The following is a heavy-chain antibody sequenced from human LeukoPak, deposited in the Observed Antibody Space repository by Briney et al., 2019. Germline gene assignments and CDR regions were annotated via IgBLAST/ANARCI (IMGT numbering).Heavy chain of an antibody. CDR2: IYPGYSDA. CDR1: GYILTNNW. D-gene: IGHD3-3*01. CDR3: ATRGGFLEFDY. V-gene: IGHV5-51*01. J-gene: IGHJ4*02. Sequence: GESLKISCKVSGYILTNNWIGWVRQGPGKGLEWMGLIYPGYSDAKYSPSFQGQVTISADKSISTAYLQCSSLKASDTAMYYCATRGGFLEFDYWGQGTLVTVSS.